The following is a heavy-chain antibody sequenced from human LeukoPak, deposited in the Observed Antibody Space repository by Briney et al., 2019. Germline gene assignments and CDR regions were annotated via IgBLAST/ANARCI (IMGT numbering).Heavy chain of an antibody. CDR1: GGSISSYY. CDR3: ASLRGFSYGFDY. D-gene: IGHD5-18*01. Sequence: SETLSLTCTVSGGSISSYYWSWIRQPPAKGLEWIGYIYYSGSTNYNPSLKSRVTISVDTSKNQFSLKLTSVTAADTAVYYCASLRGFSYGFDYWGQGTLVTVSS. V-gene: IGHV4-59*01. CDR2: IYYSGST. J-gene: IGHJ4*02.